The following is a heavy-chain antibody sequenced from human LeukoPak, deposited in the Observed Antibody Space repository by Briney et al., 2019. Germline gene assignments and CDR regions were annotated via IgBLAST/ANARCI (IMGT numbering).Heavy chain of an antibody. CDR3: ARGWYFDS. J-gene: IGHJ4*02. CDR1: GFIFSNYD. Sequence: GGSLRLSCAASGFIFSNYDMHWARQAPGKGLEWVAFLRYDETNEHYADSLKGRFTISRDNSKDTLYLHMNSLRVEDTAVYYCARGWYFDSWGQGTLVTASS. V-gene: IGHV3-30*02. CDR2: LRYDETNE. D-gene: IGHD6-13*01.